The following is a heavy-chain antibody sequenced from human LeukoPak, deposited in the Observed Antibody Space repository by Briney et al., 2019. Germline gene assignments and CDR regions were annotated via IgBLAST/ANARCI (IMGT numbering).Heavy chain of an antibody. V-gene: IGHV3-7*01. CDR2: IKKTGSET. Sequence: GGSLRLSCAASGFTFSHFWMSWVRQAPGKGLEWVAYIKKTGSETYYVDSVKGRFTITRDNTRNSPFLQMYSLRAEDTAVYYCARSIVVVPAADHDAFDIWGQGTMVTVSS. J-gene: IGHJ3*02. CDR1: GFTFSHFW. D-gene: IGHD2-2*01. CDR3: ARSIVVVPAADHDAFDI.